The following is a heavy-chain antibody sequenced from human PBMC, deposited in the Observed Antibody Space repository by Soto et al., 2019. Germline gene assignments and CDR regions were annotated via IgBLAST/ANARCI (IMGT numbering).Heavy chain of an antibody. CDR1: GGSISSGCYY. CDR2: IYYSGST. J-gene: IGHJ3*02. CDR3: ARYCSGGRCYNGAFDI. D-gene: IGHD2-15*01. V-gene: IGHV4-31*03. Sequence: SETLSLTCTVSGGSISSGCYYWSWIRQHPGKGLEWIGYIYYSGSTYYNPSLKSRVTISVDTSKNQFSLKLSSVTAADTAVYYCARYCSGGRCYNGAFDIWGQGKMVAVSS.